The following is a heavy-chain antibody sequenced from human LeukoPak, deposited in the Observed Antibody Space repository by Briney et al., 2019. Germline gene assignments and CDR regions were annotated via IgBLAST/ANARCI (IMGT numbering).Heavy chain of an antibody. V-gene: IGHV4-59*08. CDR2: IYYSGST. CDR3: ARELLWFGELLSWFDP. J-gene: IGHJ5*02. CDR1: GGSISSYY. D-gene: IGHD3-10*01. Sequence: SETLSLTCTVSGGSISSYYWSWIRQPPGKGLEWIGYIYYSGSTNYNPSLKSRVTISVDTSKNQFSLKLSSVTAADTAVYYCARELLWFGELLSWFDPWGQGTLVTVSS.